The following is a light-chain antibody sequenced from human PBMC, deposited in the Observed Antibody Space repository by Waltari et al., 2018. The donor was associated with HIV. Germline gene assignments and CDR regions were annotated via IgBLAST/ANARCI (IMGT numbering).Light chain of an antibody. CDR2: GNT. J-gene: IGLJ1*01. Sequence: QSVLTQPPSVSGAPGQRVTISCTGSSPNIGAGYDVHCFQQIPGTAPKLLIYGNTNRPSGVPDRFSGSKSGTSASLAITGLQAEDEGDYYCQSYDSGLSAYVFGTGTKVTVL. V-gene: IGLV1-40*01. CDR3: QSYDSGLSAYV. CDR1: SPNIGAGYD.